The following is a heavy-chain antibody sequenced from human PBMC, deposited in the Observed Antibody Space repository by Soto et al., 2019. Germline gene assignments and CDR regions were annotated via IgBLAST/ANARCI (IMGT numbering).Heavy chain of an antibody. CDR2: INPSGGST. D-gene: IGHD6-6*01. J-gene: IGHJ4*02. V-gene: IGHV1-46*01. CDR3: ARESDSSSSGGIFGY. Sequence: GSVKVSCKASGYTFTGYYMHWVRQAPGQGLEWMGIINPSGGSTNYAQKFQGRVTMTRDTSTSTVYMELSSLRSEDTAVYYCARESDSSSSGGIFGYWGQGTLVTVSS. CDR1: GYTFTGYY.